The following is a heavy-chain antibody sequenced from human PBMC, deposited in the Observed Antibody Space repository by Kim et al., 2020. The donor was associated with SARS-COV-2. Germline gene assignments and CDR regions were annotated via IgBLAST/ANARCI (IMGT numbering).Heavy chain of an antibody. CDR3: ATKQYYYDSSGYYGYFDY. V-gene: IGHV4-34*01. Sequence: SETLSLTCAVYGGSFSGYYWSWIRQPPGKGLEWIGEINHSGSTNYNPSLKSRVTISVDTSKNQFSLKLSSVTAADTAVYYCATKQYYYDSSGYYGYFDYWGQGTLVTVSS. CDR1: GGSFSGYY. J-gene: IGHJ4*02. CDR2: INHSGST. D-gene: IGHD3-22*01.